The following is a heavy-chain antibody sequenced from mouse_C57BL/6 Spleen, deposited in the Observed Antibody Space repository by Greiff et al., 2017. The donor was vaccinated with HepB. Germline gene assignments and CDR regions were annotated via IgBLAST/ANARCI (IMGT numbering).Heavy chain of an antibody. J-gene: IGHJ1*03. V-gene: IGHV1-9*01. CDR2: ILPGSGST. D-gene: IGHD1-1*01. CDR3: GSPYYYGSSTGYFDV. Sequence: VKLQQSGAELMKPGASVKLSCKATGYTFTGYWIEWVKQRPGHGLEWIGEILPGSGSTNYNEKFKGKATFTADTSSNTAYMQLSSLTTEDSALYYCGSPYYYGSSTGYFDVWGTGTTVTVSS. CDR1: GYTFTGYW.